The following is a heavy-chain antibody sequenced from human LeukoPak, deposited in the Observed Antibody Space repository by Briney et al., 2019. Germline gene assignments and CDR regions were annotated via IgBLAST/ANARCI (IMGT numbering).Heavy chain of an antibody. J-gene: IGHJ4*02. CDR2: IYYSGST. D-gene: IGHD3-22*01. CDR3: ASTFYDRSGYYLDH. CDR1: GGSFSSSRYY. V-gene: IGHV4-39*01. Sequence: PSETLSLTCTVSGGSFSSSRYYWGWIRQPPGKGLEWIGTIYYSGSTYYNPSLKSRVTISVDTSKNQFSLKLSSVTAADTAVYYCASTFYDRSGYYLDHWGQGTLVTVSS.